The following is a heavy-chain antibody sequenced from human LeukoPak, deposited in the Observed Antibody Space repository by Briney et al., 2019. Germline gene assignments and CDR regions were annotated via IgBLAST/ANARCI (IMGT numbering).Heavy chain of an antibody. CDR2: IKQDGSEK. J-gene: IGHJ4*02. V-gene: IGHV3-7*03. CDR1: GFTFSSYW. Sequence: GGSLRLSCAASGFTFSSYWMSWVRQAPGKGLEWVANIKQDGSEKYYVDSVKGRFTISRDNAKNSLYLQMNSLRAEDTAVYYCAKAKDGFGELSVEDYWGQGTLVTVSS. CDR3: AKAKDGFGELSVEDY. D-gene: IGHD3-10*01.